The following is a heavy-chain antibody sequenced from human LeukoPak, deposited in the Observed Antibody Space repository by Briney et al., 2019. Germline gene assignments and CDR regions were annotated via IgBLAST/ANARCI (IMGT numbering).Heavy chain of an antibody. CDR3: AKGDYISATYYGMDV. V-gene: IGHV3-23*01. D-gene: IGHD3-10*01. CDR1: GFTFDTCA. CDR2: ISGSGGST. J-gene: IGHJ6*02. Sequence: PGASLRLSCAASGFTFDTCAMTWVRQAPGKGLEWVSGISGSGGSTYYADSVKGRFTISRDNSKNTLDLQLNSLRAEDTAVYYCAKGDYISATYYGMDVWGQGTTVTVSS.